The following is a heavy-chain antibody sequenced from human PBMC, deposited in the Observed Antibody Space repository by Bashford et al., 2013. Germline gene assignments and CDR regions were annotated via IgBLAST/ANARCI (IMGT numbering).Heavy chain of an antibody. J-gene: IGHJ4*02. CDR2: IKPDGSDK. V-gene: IGHV3-7*01. D-gene: IGHD2-15*01. Sequence: GGSLRLSCAASGFIFSDYWMTWVRQAPGRGRSGVANIKPDGSDKWYVDSVKGRFTISRDNAKNSLYLQMNSLRAEDTAVYYCAKGYCGGGSCTEGYWGQGALVTVSS. CDR1: GFIFSDYW. CDR3: AKGYCGGGSCTEGY.